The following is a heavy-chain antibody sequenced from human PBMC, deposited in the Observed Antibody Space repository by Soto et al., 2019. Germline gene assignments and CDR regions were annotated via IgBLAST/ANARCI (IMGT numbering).Heavy chain of an antibody. Sequence: EVQLLESGGGLVQPGGSLRLSCAASGFTFSSYAMSWVRQAPGKGLEWVSAISGSGGSTYYADSVKGRFTISRDNSKNPLYLQMNSLRAGDPAVYYWANPFGDYHPLLSGSFVLGGRGPLVTVSS. CDR3: ANPFGDYHPLLSGSFVL. CDR1: GFTFSSYA. J-gene: IGHJ2*01. V-gene: IGHV3-23*01. CDR2: ISGSGGST. D-gene: IGHD2-21*01.